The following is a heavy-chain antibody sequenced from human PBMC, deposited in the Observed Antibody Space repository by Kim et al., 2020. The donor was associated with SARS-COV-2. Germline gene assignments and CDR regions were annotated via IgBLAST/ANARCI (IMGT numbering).Heavy chain of an antibody. D-gene: IGHD2-15*01. V-gene: IGHV5-51*01. CDR1: GYSFTWYW. J-gene: IGHJ6*04. CDR2: IYPGDSDT. CDR3: ARNRHSGGGRNMALRDLYSYGMDV. Sequence: GESLKISWNRSGYSFTWYWIGWVRQMPGKGLQWMGIIYPGDSDTRYSPSFQGQVTMSADKSITTAYLQWSSLKASDTALYYCARNRHSGGGRNMALRDLYSYGMDVWGRGTSVSVS.